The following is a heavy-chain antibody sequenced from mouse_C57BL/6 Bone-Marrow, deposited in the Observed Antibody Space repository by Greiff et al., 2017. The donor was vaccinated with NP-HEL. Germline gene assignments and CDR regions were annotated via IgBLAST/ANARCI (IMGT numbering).Heavy chain of an antibody. CDR3: ARVRGYFDV. CDR2: IYPRSGNT. Sequence: QVQLQQSGAELARPGASVKLSCKASGYTFTSYGISWVKQRTGQGLEWIGEIYPRSGNTYSNEKFKGKAALTADKSSSTAYMELRSLTSEDSAVYFCARVRGYFDVWGTGTTVTVSS. V-gene: IGHV1-81*01. CDR1: GYTFTSYG. J-gene: IGHJ1*03.